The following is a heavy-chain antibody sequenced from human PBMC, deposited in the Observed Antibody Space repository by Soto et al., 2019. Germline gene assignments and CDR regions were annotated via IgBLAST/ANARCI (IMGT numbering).Heavy chain of an antibody. D-gene: IGHD2-21*01. CDR2: IHHSGST. J-gene: IGHJ4*02. CDR1: GYSISSGYY. Sequence: SETLSLTCSVSGYSISSGYYRGWIRQAPGKGLEWIGNIHHSGSTYYNPSLESRVTISIDTSKNQFSLRLTSVTAADTAIYYCARDISASDGDYWGQGTLVTVSS. V-gene: IGHV4-38-2*02. CDR3: ARDISASDGDY.